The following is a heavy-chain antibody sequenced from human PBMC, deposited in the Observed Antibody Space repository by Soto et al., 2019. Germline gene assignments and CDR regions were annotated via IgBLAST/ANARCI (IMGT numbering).Heavy chain of an antibody. CDR2: VYYRGST. CDR3: AKGKVYGSGHAFDV. V-gene: IGHV4-31*01. Sequence: QVQLQESGPGLVKPPQPLSLTCTVSGGSINNGGYYWSWIRQLPGKGQEWIGYVYYRGSTYYNPSQKRQVNLSIDTTKSPFSLKLPSVTAADTAVDYCAKGKVYGSGHAFDVWGQGTLVTVSS. CDR1: GGSINNGGYY. D-gene: IGHD3-10*01. J-gene: IGHJ3*01.